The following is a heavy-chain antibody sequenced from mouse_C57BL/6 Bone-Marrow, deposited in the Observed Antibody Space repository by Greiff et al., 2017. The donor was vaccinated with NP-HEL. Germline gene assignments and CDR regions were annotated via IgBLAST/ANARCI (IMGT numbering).Heavy chain of an antibody. CDR3: ARDQDYSNYRYYAKDY. Sequence: EVKLMESGGGLVKPGGSLKLSCAASGFTFSSYAMSWVRQTPEKRLEWVATISDGGSYTYYPDNVKGRFTFSRDNAKNNLYLQMSQLKSEDTAMYYCARDQDYSNYRYYAKDYWGQGTSVTVAS. D-gene: IGHD2-5*01. CDR1: GFTFSSYA. CDR2: ISDGGSYT. J-gene: IGHJ4*01. V-gene: IGHV5-4*01.